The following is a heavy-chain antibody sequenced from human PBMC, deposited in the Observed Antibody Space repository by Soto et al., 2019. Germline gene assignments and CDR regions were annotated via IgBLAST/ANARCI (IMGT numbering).Heavy chain of an antibody. J-gene: IGHJ6*02. Sequence: SETLSLTCTVSGGSISSSSYCWGWIRQPPGKGLEWIGSIYYSGSTYYNPSLKSRVTISVDTSKNQFSLKLSSVTAADTAVYYCARRQDDFWSGYYLGSNYGMDVWGQGTTVT. V-gene: IGHV4-39*01. CDR1: GGSISSSSYC. CDR2: IYYSGST. CDR3: ARRQDDFWSGYYLGSNYGMDV. D-gene: IGHD3-3*01.